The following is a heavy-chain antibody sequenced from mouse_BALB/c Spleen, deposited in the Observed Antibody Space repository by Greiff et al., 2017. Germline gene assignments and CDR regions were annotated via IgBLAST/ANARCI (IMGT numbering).Heavy chain of an antibody. V-gene: IGHV1-39*01. D-gene: IGHD3-1*01. CDR3: ARKGYDYDAMDY. J-gene: IGHJ4*01. Sequence: VQLQQTGPELVKPGASVKISCKASGYSFTDYIMLWVKQSHGKSLEWIGNINPYYGSTSYNLKFKGKATLTVDKSSSTAYMQLNSLTSEDSAVYYCARKGYDYDAMDYWGQGTSVTVSS. CDR2: INPYYGST. CDR1: GYSFTDYI.